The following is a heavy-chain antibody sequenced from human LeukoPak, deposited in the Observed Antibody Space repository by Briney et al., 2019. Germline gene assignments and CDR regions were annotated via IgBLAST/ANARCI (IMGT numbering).Heavy chain of an antibody. CDR3: AKCGGTGYSSSWYSN. D-gene: IGHD6-13*01. J-gene: IGHJ4*02. Sequence: GGSLRLSCAASGFTFSSYGMHWVRQAPGKGLEWVAVISFDGTNKFYADSVKGRFTISRDNSKKTVYLQMNSLRAEDAAVYYCAKCGGTGYSSSWYSNWGQGTLVTVSS. V-gene: IGHV3-30*18. CDR1: GFTFSSYG. CDR2: ISFDGTNK.